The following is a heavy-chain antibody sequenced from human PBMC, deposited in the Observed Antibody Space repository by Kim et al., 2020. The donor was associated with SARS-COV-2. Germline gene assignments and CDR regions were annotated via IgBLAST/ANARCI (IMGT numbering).Heavy chain of an antibody. Sequence: GGSLRLSCAASGFTFSTYAMSWVRQTPWRGLEWVSTITGNGAATYYADSVRGRFTISRDNSKNTLSLQMNSLRAEDTALYYCAKTWQLDYWGQGTLATVS. CDR2: ITGNGAAT. J-gene: IGHJ4*02. CDR3: AKTWQLDY. D-gene: IGHD6-13*01. V-gene: IGHV3-23*01. CDR1: GFTFSTYA.